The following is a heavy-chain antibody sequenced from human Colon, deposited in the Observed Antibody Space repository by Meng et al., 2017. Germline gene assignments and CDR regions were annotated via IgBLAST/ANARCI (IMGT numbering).Heavy chain of an antibody. CDR1: GGSFSGYY. J-gene: IGHJ5*02. CDR3: ARGRYSGYLP. D-gene: IGHD5-12*01. Sequence: QLKPEPWAPGLWKPSETPSLTCAVNGGSFSGYYWGRIRQPPGQGLEWIGEINHSGSTNYNPSLKSRVTISVDTSKNQFSLKLSSVTAADTAVYYCARGRYSGYLPWGQGTLVTVSS. CDR2: INHSGST. V-gene: IGHV4-34*01.